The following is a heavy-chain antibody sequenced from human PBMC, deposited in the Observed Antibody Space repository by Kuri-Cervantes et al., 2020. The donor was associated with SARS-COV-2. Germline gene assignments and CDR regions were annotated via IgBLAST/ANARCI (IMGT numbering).Heavy chain of an antibody. CDR2: IYHSGST. D-gene: IGHD3-16*02. CDR3: ARVYGDYAWGSYRLPEGYFDY. CDR1: GFTFSSYW. J-gene: IGHJ4*02. V-gene: IGHV4-4*02. Sequence: GSLSLSCAASGFTFSSYWMTWVRQAPGKGLEWIGSIYHSGSTYYNPSLKSRVTISVDTSKNQFSLKLSSVTAADTAVYYCARVYGDYAWGSYRLPEGYFDYWGQGTLVTVSS.